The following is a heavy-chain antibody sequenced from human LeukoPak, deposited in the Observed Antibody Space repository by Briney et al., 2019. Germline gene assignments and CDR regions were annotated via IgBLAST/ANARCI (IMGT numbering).Heavy chain of an antibody. D-gene: IGHD3-10*01. V-gene: IGHV3-23*01. CDR1: GFTFSSYS. CDR3: AKGRNYYGSGPLDY. Sequence: PGGSLRLSCAASGFTFSSYSMSWVRQAPGKGLEWVSAISGSGGSTYYADSVKGQFTISRDNSKNTLYLQMNSLRAEDTAVYYCAKGRNYYGSGPLDYWGQGTLVTVSS. CDR2: ISGSGGST. J-gene: IGHJ4*02.